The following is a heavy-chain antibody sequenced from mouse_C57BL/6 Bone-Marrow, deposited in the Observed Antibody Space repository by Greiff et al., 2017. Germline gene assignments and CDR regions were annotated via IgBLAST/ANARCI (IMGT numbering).Heavy chain of an antibody. D-gene: IGHD1-1*01. CDR3: SRLEFDGSSGDWYFDV. CDR2: SHPRDGST. V-gene: IGHV1-85*01. Sequence: VQLQQSGPELVKPGASVKLSCKASGYTFTSYDINWVKQRPGQGLEWIGWSHPRDGSTKYNETFKGKATLTVDTSSSTAYMELHSLTSEDSAVDFCSRLEFDGSSGDWYFDVWGTGTTVTVSS. CDR1: GYTFTSYD. J-gene: IGHJ1*03.